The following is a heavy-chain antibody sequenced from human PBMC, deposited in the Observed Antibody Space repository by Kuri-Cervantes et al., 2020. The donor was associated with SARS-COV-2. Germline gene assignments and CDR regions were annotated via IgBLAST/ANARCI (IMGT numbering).Heavy chain of an antibody. Sequence: GESLKISCAASGFTFSSYAMSWVRQAPGKGLEWVSAISGSGGSTYYAGSVKGRFTISRDNSKNTLYLQMNSLRAEDTAVYYCAKGTDYYDSSGYSDIAFDIWGQGTMVTVSS. J-gene: IGHJ3*02. D-gene: IGHD3-22*01. CDR1: GFTFSSYA. V-gene: IGHV3-23*01. CDR2: ISGSGGST. CDR3: AKGTDYYDSSGYSDIAFDI.